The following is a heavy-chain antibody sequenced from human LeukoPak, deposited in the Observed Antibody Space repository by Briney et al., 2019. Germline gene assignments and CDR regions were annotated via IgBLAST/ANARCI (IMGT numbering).Heavy chain of an antibody. CDR2: VSHSGTT. CDR1: GHSITTGYF. Sequence: SETLSLTCSVSGHSITTGYFWAWIRQSPGKGPEWIASVSHSGTTYYNPPLKSRVTISLDTSRNQLSLKLSSVTAADTAVYYCVTDVLLCGGNICNFFDPWGQGTLVTVSS. CDR3: VTDVLLCGGNICNFFDP. V-gene: IGHV4-38-2*02. J-gene: IGHJ5*01. D-gene: IGHD2-15*01.